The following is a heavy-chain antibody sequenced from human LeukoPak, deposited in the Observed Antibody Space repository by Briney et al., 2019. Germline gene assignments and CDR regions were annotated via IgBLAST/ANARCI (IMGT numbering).Heavy chain of an antibody. CDR2: INHSGST. CDR1: GGSFSGYY. Sequence: ETLSLTCAVYGGSFSGYYWSWIRQPPGKGLEWIGEINHSGSTNYNPSLESRVTISVDTSKNQFSLKLSSVTAADTAVYYCARGRGYCSSTSCYTGYYYYYYMDVWGKGTTVTVSS. CDR3: ARGRGYCSSTSCYTGYYYYYYMDV. D-gene: IGHD2-2*02. V-gene: IGHV4-34*01. J-gene: IGHJ6*03.